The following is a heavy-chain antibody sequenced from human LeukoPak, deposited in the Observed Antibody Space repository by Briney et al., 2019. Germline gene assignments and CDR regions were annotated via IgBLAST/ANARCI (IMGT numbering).Heavy chain of an antibody. V-gene: IGHV3-20*04. D-gene: IGHD1-26*01. J-gene: IGHJ4*02. Sequence: GGSLRLSCAASGFTFSTYSMSWVRQVPGKGLEWVSGINWNGGSTGYVDSVKGRFTISRDNAKNVLFLEMNNLRAEDTAFYYCARGEWDLRDWGQGTLVTVSS. CDR1: GFTFSTYS. CDR2: INWNGGST. CDR3: ARGEWDLRD.